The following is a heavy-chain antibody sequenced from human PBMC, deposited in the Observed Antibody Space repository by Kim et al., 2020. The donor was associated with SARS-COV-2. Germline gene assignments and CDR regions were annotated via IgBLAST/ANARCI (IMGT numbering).Heavy chain of an antibody. V-gene: IGHV1-69*01. D-gene: IGHD5-12*01. CDR3: VIEMATTALDD. CDR2: A. Sequence: ANYAQKFQGRVTITADDSTSTAYMEMSRLRSEDTAVYYCVIEMATTALDDWGQGTLVTVSS. J-gene: IGHJ4*02.